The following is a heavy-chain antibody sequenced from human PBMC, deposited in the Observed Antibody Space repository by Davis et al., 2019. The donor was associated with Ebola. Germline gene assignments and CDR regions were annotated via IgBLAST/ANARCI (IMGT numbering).Heavy chain of an antibody. CDR2: INHSGST. Sequence: SETLSLTCAVYGGSFSGYYWSWIRQPPGKGLEWIGEINHSGSTNYNPSLKSRVTISVDTSKNQFSLKLSSVTAADTAVYYCARVRPLGIAVAPWGQGTLVTVSS. D-gene: IGHD6-19*01. V-gene: IGHV4-34*01. CDR3: ARVRPLGIAVAP. CDR1: GGSFSGYY. J-gene: IGHJ5*02.